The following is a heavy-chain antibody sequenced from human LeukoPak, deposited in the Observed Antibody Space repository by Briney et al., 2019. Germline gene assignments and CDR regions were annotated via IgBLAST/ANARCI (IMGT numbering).Heavy chain of an antibody. J-gene: IGHJ4*02. V-gene: IGHV3-7*01. CDR3: AREDHSNYNY. D-gene: IGHD4-11*01. CDR1: GFTFSSYW. Sequence: GGSLRLSCAASGFTFSSYWMSWVRQAPWKGLEWVANIKQDGGETFYVDSVKGRFTISRDNAKNSLYLQMNSLRAEDTAVYYCAREDHSNYNYWGQGTLVTVSS. CDR2: IKQDGGET.